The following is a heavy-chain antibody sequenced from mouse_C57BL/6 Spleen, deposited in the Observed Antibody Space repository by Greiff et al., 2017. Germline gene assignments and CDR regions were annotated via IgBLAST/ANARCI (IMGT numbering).Heavy chain of an antibody. V-gene: IGHV1-82*01. CDR1: GYAFSSSW. CDR3: ARWVYGSDGGYFDV. D-gene: IGHD1-1*01. J-gene: IGHJ1*03. CDR2: IYPGDGDT. Sequence: QVQLQQSGPELVKPGASVKISCKASGYAFSSSWMNWVKQRPGKGLEWIGRIYPGDGDTNYNGKFKGKATLTADKSSSTAYMQLSSLTSEDSAVYFCARWVYGSDGGYFDVWGTGTTVTVSS.